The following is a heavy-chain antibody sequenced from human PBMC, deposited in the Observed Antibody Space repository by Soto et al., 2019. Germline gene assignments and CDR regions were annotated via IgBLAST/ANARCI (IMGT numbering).Heavy chain of an antibody. CDR2: INWNSGDI. D-gene: IGHD3-10*01. Sequence: EVHLVESGGGLVQPGRSLRLSCEATGFPFDDYALYWVRQAPGKGLEWVSGINWNSGDIAYANSVRGRFTISRDTTRKTRDLQMNKLRPDDTAFYYCAKGEDVWLRGHSEFWSQGTLVSVSS. J-gene: IGHJ4*02. CDR3: AKGEDVWLRGHSEF. CDR1: GFPFDDYA. V-gene: IGHV3-9*01.